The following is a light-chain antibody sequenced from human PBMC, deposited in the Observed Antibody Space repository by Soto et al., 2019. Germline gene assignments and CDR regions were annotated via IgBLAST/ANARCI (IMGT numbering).Light chain of an antibody. CDR3: QQYKSSSRT. Sequence: DIQMTQSPSTLSASVGDRVTITCRASQSISSSLAWYQQKPGKAPKLLIYKASSLESGVPSRFSGSGSGTEFTLTSSSLQPDDFATYYCQQYKSSSRTFGQGTKVEIK. CDR1: QSISSS. CDR2: KAS. V-gene: IGKV1-5*03. J-gene: IGKJ1*01.